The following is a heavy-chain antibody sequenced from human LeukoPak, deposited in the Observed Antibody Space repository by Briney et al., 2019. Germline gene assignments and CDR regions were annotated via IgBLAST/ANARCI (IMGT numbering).Heavy chain of an antibody. CDR1: GGSISSYY. V-gene: IGHV4-59*08. CDR2: IYYSGST. J-gene: IGHJ1*01. D-gene: IGHD1-26*01. Sequence: SETLSLTCTVSGGSISSYYWSWIRQPPGKGLEWIGYIYYSGSTNYNPSLKSRVTISVDTSKNQFSLKLSSVTAADTAVYYCASFRSIVGATTPYCQHWGQGTLVTVSS. CDR3: ASFRSIVGATTPYCQH.